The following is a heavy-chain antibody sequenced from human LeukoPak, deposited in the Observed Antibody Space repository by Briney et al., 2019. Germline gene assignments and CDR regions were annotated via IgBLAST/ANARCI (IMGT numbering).Heavy chain of an antibody. CDR1: GFAFSTYA. V-gene: IGHV3-30*03. CDR3: ARARLQWEVRYPRFDS. J-gene: IGHJ4*02. D-gene: IGHD1-26*01. CDR2: ISYDGSYK. Sequence: GRSLRLSCSASGFAFSTYAMHWVRQAPGKGLEWVAVISYDGSYKAYGDPVKGRFTLSRDNSKSTVFLEMSSLRAEDTAVYHCARARLQWEVRYPRFDSWGQGTLVTVSS.